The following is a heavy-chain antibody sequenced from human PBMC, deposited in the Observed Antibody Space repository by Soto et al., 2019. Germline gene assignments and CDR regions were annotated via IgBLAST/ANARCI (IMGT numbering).Heavy chain of an antibody. Sequence: GGSLRVSCAASGVTFISQAMSCIRQAPGKGLEWVSAISGSGGSTYYADSVKGRFTISRDNSKNTLYLQMNSLRAEDTAVYYCAKDRPSITIFGVVDAFDIWGQGTMVTVSS. CDR2: ISGSGGST. CDR3: AKDRPSITIFGVVDAFDI. D-gene: IGHD3-3*01. J-gene: IGHJ3*02. V-gene: IGHV3-23*01. CDR1: GVTFISQA.